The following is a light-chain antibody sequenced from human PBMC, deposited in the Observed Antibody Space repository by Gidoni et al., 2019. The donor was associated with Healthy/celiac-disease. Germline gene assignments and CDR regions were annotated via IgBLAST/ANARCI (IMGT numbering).Light chain of an antibody. CDR2: DDS. CDR1: NIGSKS. J-gene: IGLJ2*01. V-gene: IGLV3-21*02. CDR3: QVWDSSSDQHVV. Sequence: SYVLTQPPSVSVAPGQTARITCGGNNIGSKSVHWYQQKPGQAPVLVVYDDSDRPSGIPELFSGSNSGNTATLTISRVEAVDEADYYCQVWDSSSDQHVVFGGGTKLTVL.